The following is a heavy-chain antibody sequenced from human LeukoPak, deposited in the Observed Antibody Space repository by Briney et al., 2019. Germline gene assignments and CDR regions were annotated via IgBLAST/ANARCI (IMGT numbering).Heavy chain of an antibody. CDR1: GGTFSSYA. Sequence: GASVKVSCKASGGTFSSYAISWVRQAPGQGLEWMGGIIPIFGTANYAQKFQGRVTITADESTSTAYMELSSLRSEDTAVYYCVRRAGGYSHPYDYWGQGTLVTVSS. J-gene: IGHJ4*02. V-gene: IGHV1-69*13. D-gene: IGHD4-23*01. CDR2: IIPIFGTA. CDR3: VRRAGGYSHPYDY.